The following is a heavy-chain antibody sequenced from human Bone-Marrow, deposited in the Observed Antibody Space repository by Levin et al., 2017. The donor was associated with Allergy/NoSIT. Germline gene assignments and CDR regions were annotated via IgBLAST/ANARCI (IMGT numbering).Heavy chain of an antibody. J-gene: IGHJ3*01. D-gene: IGHD3-9*01. CDR2: VVVRGGET. CDR1: GFTFSACA. CDR3: ARPSFDVYFRSPFDV. Sequence: SCAASGFTFSACAMHWVRQAPGKGLEWVSGVVVRGGETYYADSVKGRFTISRDNSNNTLYLQLNSLRVEDTAVYYCARPSFDVYFRSPFDVWGPVTVVSVSS. V-gene: IGHV3-23*01.